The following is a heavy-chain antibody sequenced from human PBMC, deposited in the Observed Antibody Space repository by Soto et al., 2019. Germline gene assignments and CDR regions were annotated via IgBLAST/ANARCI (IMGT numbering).Heavy chain of an antibody. Sequence: ASVKVSCKASGYTFTSYAMHWVRQAPGQRLEWMGWINAGNGNTKYSQKFQGRVTITRDTSASTAYMELSSLRSEDTAVYYCARAWVVVTAPDYWGQGTLVTVSA. CDR2: INAGNGNT. D-gene: IGHD2-21*02. CDR1: GYTFTSYA. V-gene: IGHV1-3*01. J-gene: IGHJ4*02. CDR3: ARAWVVVTAPDY.